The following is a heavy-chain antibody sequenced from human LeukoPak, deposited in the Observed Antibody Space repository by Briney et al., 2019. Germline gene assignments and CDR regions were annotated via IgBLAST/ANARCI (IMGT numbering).Heavy chain of an antibody. V-gene: IGHV4-30-4*01. CDR2: IYYSGRS. Sequence: SETLSFTCTVSGDSISSGDYYWSWIRQPPGKGLEWIGYIYYSGRSYYNPSLESRITISVDTSKNQFSLKLRSVTAADTAVYYCAKTYYDSSGYHFDNWGQGTLVTVSS. CDR1: GDSISSGDYY. D-gene: IGHD3-22*01. CDR3: AKTYYDSSGYHFDN. J-gene: IGHJ4*02.